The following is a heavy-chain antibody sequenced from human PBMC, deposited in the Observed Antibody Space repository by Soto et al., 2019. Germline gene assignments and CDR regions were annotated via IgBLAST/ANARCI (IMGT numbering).Heavy chain of an antibody. CDR1: GGSISSYY. CDR2: IYYSGST. CDR3: ARATAMGDYFDY. D-gene: IGHD5-18*01. J-gene: IGHJ4*02. V-gene: IGHV4-59*01. Sequence: PSETLSLTCTVSGGSISSYYWSWIRQPPGKGLEWIGYIYYSGSTNYNPSLKSRVTISVDTSKNQFSLKLSSVTAADTAVYYCARATAMGDYFDYWGQGTLVTVSS.